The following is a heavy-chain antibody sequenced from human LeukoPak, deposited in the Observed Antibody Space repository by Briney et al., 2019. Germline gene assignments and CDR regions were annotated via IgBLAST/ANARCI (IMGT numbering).Heavy chain of an antibody. Sequence: SVKVSCKASGGTFSTYAISWVRQAPGQGLEWMGGIIPFFGTANYAQKFQGRVTITADKSTSTACMELSSLTSEDTAVYYCARDGTDAFDIWGQGTMVTVSS. D-gene: IGHD1-26*01. CDR3: ARDGTDAFDI. CDR1: GGTFSTYA. J-gene: IGHJ3*02. CDR2: IIPFFGTA. V-gene: IGHV1-69*06.